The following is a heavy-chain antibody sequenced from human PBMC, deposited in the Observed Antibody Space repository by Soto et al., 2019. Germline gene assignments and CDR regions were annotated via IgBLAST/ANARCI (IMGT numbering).Heavy chain of an antibody. D-gene: IGHD3-10*01. CDR1: GFTFSSYG. CDR2: ISYDGSNK. V-gene: IGHV3-30*03. Sequence: QVQLVESGGGVVQPGRSLRLSCAASGFTFSSYGMHWVRQAPGKGLEWVAVISYDGSNKYYADSVKGRFTISRDNSKNTLYLQRNSLRAEDTVVYYGATGGSSTRELLALDHWGQGTLVTVSS. CDR3: ATGGSSTRELLALDH. J-gene: IGHJ4*02.